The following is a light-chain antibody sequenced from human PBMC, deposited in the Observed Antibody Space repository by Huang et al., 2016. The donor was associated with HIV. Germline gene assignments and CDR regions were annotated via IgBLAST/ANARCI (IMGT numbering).Light chain of an antibody. J-gene: IGKJ4*01. CDR2: GAS. CDR1: QSVTNSD. CDR3: QQYSDSPFT. Sequence: IVLTQTPGTLSLSPGERATLSCRARQSVTNSDLAWYQHRPGQAPRRLIYGASSRDTGGQYRFSGSGSGTDFTRTITRLEPEDFGVYYCQQYSDSPFTFGGGTKVEIK. V-gene: IGKV3-20*01.